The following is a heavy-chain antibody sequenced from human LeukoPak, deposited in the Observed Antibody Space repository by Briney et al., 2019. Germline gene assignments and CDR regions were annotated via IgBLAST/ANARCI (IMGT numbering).Heavy chain of an antibody. Sequence: GASVTVSFTASGGTFTIYAISWVRQAPGQGLEWMGGIIPIFGTANYAQKFQGRVTITSDESTSTAYMELSSLRSEDTAVYYCARGITMVRGVIIRELYYYYGMDVWGQGTTVTVSS. CDR1: GGTFTIYA. CDR3: ARGITMVRGVIIRELYYYYGMDV. J-gene: IGHJ6*02. D-gene: IGHD3-10*01. CDR2: IIPIFGTA. V-gene: IGHV1-69*13.